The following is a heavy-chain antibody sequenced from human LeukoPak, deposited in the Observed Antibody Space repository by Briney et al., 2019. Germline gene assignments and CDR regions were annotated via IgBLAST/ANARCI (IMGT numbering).Heavy chain of an antibody. CDR3: ARHYGSGSYQDY. Sequence: SETLSLSCTVSRGSISSSSYYWGWIRQAPRKGLEWIGSIYYSGSTYYNPSLKSRVTISVDTSKNQFSLKLSSVTAADTAVYYCARHYGSGSYQDYWGQGTLVTVSS. J-gene: IGHJ4*02. V-gene: IGHV4-39*01. D-gene: IGHD3-10*01. CDR2: IYYSGST. CDR1: RGSISSSSYY.